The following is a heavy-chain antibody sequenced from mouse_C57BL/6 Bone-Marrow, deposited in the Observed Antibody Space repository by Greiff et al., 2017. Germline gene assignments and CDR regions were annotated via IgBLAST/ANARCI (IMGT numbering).Heavy chain of an antibody. Sequence: QVQLQQPGAELVKPGASVKMSCKASGYTFTSYWLTCVKPRPGPGLAWLCDLYPCSCRPNYTEKFKSKATLTVDTSSSTAYMQLSSLTSEDSAVYDCARVYGSSFAYGGQGTLVTVA. D-gene: IGHD1-1*01. CDR1: GYTFTSYW. V-gene: IGHV1-55*01. J-gene: IGHJ3*01. CDR2: LYPCSCRP. CDR3: ARVYGSSFAY.